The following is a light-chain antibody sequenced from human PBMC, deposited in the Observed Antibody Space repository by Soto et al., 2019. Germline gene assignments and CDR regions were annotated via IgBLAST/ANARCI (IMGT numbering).Light chain of an antibody. CDR3: QQRSNWPPVT. V-gene: IGKV3-11*01. CDR1: QSVGYH. Sequence: EIVLTQSPGTLSLSPGERATLSCRASQSVGYHLAWYQQKPGQAPRLLIYDASNRATGIPARFSGSGSGTDFTLAISSLEPEDFAVYYCQQRSNWPPVTCGGGTKVDIK. CDR2: DAS. J-gene: IGKJ4*01.